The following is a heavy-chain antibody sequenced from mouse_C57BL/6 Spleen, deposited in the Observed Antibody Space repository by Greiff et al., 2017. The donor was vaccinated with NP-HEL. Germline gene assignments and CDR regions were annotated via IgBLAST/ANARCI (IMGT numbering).Heavy chain of an antibody. Sequence: VKLQESGPGLVQPSQSLSITCTVSGFSLTSYGVHWVRQSPGKGLEWLGVIWSGGSTDYNAAFISRLSISKDNSKSQVFFKMNSLQADDTAIYYCAREGGYLAYWGQGTLVTVSA. V-gene: IGHV2-2*01. CDR1: GFSLTSYG. CDR3: AREGGYLAY. J-gene: IGHJ3*01. CDR2: IWSGGST. D-gene: IGHD2-14*01.